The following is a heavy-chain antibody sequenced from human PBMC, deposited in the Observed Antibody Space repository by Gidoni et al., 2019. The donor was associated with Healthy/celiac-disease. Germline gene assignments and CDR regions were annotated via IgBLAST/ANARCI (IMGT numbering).Heavy chain of an antibody. D-gene: IGHD3-9*01. CDR2: IIPIFGTA. CDR1: GGTFSSYA. Sequence: QVQLVQSGAEVKKPGSSVKVSCKASGGTFSSYATSWVRQAPGQGLEWMGRIIPIFGTANYAQKFQGRVTITADKSTSTAYMELSSLRSEDTAVYYCARGDDILTGYYNYYYMDVWGKGTTVTVSS. J-gene: IGHJ6*03. V-gene: IGHV1-69*06. CDR3: ARGDDILTGYYNYYYMDV.